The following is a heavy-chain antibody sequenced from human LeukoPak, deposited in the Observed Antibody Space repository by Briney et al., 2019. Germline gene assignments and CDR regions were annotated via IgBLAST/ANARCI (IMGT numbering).Heavy chain of an antibody. J-gene: IGHJ4*02. Sequence: GGSLRLSCAASGFTFDGYAMHWVRQAPGKGLEWVSGISWNSGSIGYADSVKGRFTISRDNAKNSLYLQMNSLRAEDTALYYCAAAPSDSCGYYYSSDPAGIDYWGQGTLVTVSS. D-gene: IGHD3-22*01. CDR2: ISWNSGSI. V-gene: IGHV3-9*01. CDR3: AAAPSDSCGYYYSSDPAGIDY. CDR1: GFTFDGYA.